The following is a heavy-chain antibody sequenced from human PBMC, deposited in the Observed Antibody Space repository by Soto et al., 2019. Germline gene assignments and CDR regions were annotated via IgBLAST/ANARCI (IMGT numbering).Heavy chain of an antibody. CDR2: ISGSGGST. J-gene: IGHJ6*02. V-gene: IGHV3-23*01. D-gene: IGHD2-21*01. Sequence: GGSLRLSCAASGFTFSSYAMSWVRQAPGKGLEWVSAISGSGGSTYYADSVKGRFTISRDNSKNTLYLQMNSLRAEDTAVYYCAKGCGGYSGPYYYGMDVWGQGTTVTVSS. CDR1: GFTFSSYA. CDR3: AKGCGGYSGPYYYGMDV.